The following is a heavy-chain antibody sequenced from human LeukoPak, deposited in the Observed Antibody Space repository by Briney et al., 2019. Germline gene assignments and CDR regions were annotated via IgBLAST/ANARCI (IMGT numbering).Heavy chain of an antibody. D-gene: IGHD4-17*01. V-gene: IGHV3-23*01. CDR2: ISGSDHST. CDR1: GFTFSSYA. Sequence: PGGSLRLSCAASGFTFSSYAMNWVRQAPGKGLEWVSAISGSDHSTYYADSVKGRFTISRDNSKNTLYLQMNSLRAEDTAVYYCAKPYGDYYFYGMDVWGQGTTVTVSS. CDR3: AKPYGDYYFYGMDV. J-gene: IGHJ6*02.